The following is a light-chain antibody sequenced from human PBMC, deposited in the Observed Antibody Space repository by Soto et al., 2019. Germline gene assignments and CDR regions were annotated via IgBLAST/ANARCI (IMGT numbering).Light chain of an antibody. V-gene: IGKV3-20*01. CDR2: DAS. CDR1: QSVSGSH. Sequence: EIVLTQSTGTLSLSPGERATLSCRASQSVSGSHLVWYQQKPGQAPRLLIYDASRRPTGIPDRFSGSGSGTDFTLTISRLDPEDFAVYYCQHYGSSPLFTFGPGTTVDIK. J-gene: IGKJ3*01. CDR3: QHYGSSPLFT.